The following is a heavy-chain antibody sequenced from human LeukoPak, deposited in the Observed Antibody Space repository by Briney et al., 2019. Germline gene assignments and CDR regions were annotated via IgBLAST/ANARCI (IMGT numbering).Heavy chain of an antibody. J-gene: IGHJ4*02. D-gene: IGHD6-13*01. Sequence: SVKVSRKASGGTFSSYAISWVRQAPGQGLEWMGGIIPIFGTANYAQKFQGRVTITADESTSTAYMELSSLRSEDTAVYYCASAYSSSWSARGYFDYWGQGTLVTVSS. CDR3: ASAYSSSWSARGYFDY. CDR1: GGTFSSYA. CDR2: IIPIFGTA. V-gene: IGHV1-69*13.